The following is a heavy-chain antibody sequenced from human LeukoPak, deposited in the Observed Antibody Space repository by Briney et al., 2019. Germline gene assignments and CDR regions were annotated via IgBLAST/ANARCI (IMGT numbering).Heavy chain of an antibody. CDR2: IIAFFGTA. CDR3: ARAASDSSGYYYESGAFDI. D-gene: IGHD3-22*01. Sequence: SVNVSCKASGCTFSSYAISWVRQAPGPGLEWMGGIIAFFGTANYAQKIQGRVTITADESTSTAYMELSSLRSEDTAVYYCARAASDSSGYYYESGAFDIWGQGTMVTVSS. CDR1: GCTFSSYA. J-gene: IGHJ3*02. V-gene: IGHV1-69*13.